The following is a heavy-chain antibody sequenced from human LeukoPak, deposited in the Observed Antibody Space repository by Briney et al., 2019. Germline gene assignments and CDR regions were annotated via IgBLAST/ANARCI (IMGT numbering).Heavy chain of an antibody. CDR3: ARDRPYYYDSSGYYY. J-gene: IGHJ4*02. CDR1: GFTFSSYS. D-gene: IGHD3-22*01. Sequence: PGGSLRLSCAASGFTFSSYSMNWVRQAPGKGLEWVSSISSSSSYIYYADSVKGRFTISRDNAKNSLYLQMNSLRAEDTAVYYCARDRPYYYDSSGYYYWGQGTLVTVSS. V-gene: IGHV3-21*01. CDR2: ISSSSSYI.